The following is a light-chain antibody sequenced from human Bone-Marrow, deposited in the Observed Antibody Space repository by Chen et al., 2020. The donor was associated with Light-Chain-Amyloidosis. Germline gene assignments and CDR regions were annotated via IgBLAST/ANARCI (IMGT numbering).Light chain of an antibody. CDR1: QDIRDY. V-gene: IGKV1-33*01. Sequence: DIQMTQSPPSLSASVGDTVTITCQASQDIRDYLNWYQQKPGQAPKLLIYDASHLETGVTSRFTGSGSGTHFTFTISSLRPEDFATDFCQQYDNVPFTFGPGTKVDLK. CDR3: QQYDNVPFT. J-gene: IGKJ3*01. CDR2: DAS.